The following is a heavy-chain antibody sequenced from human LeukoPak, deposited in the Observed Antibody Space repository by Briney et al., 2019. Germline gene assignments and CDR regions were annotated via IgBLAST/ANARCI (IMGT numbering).Heavy chain of an antibody. CDR2: IYWDDDK. V-gene: IGHV2-5*02. CDR3: AHTGWLLYTHWFDP. Sequence: SGPTLVNPTQTLTLTCTFSGFSLSTSGVGVGWTRQPPGKALEWLALIYWDDDKRYSPSLKSRLTIIKDTSKNQVVLTMTNMDPVDTATYYCAHTGWLLYTHWFDPWGQGTLVTVSS. D-gene: IGHD3-16*01. J-gene: IGHJ5*02. CDR1: GFSLSTSGVG.